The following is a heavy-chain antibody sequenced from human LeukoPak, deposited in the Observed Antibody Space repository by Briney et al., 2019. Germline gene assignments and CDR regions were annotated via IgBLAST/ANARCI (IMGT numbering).Heavy chain of an antibody. CDR1: GYTFTGYY. CDR3: ARVESIAAPGDAFDI. J-gene: IGHJ3*02. D-gene: IGHD6-6*01. CDR2: INPNSGGT. V-gene: IGHV1-2*02. Sequence: GASVKVSCKASGYTFTGYYMHWVRQAPGQGLEWMGWINPNSGGTNYAQKFQGRVTMTRDTSISTAYMELSRLRSDDTAVYYCARVESIAAPGDAFDIWGQGTMVTVSS.